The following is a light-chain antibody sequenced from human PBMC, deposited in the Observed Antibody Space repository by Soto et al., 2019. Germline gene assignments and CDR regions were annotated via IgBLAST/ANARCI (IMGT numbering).Light chain of an antibody. CDR1: SSDVGSYNL. Sequence: QSALTQPASVSGSPGQSITISCTGTSSDVGSYNLVSWYQQHPGKAPKLMIYEGSKRPSGVSNRFSGSKSGNTASLTISGHQAEDEADYYCCSYAGSSTRFGGGTQLTVL. CDR3: CSYAGSSTR. J-gene: IGLJ3*02. V-gene: IGLV2-23*01. CDR2: EGS.